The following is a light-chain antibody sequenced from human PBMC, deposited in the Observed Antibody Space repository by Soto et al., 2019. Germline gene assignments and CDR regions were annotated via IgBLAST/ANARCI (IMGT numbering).Light chain of an antibody. J-gene: IGLJ1*01. CDR2: IND. CDR1: SSNIGDNP. V-gene: IGLV1-44*01. Sequence: QSVLTQPPSASGTLGQRVTISCSGNSSNIGDNPVNWDQQLPAAAPKLLIYINDQRPSGGYDRFFCSKSGTSASVAISGLQPEDEDDYDYAAWDDSLNALFGTGTKLTVL. CDR3: AAWDDSLNAL.